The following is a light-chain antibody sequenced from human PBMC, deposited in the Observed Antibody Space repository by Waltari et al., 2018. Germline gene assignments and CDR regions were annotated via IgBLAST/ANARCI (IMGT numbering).Light chain of an antibody. CDR2: KAS. CDR3: QQYNSFPFT. Sequence: DIQMTQSPSTLSASVGDRVTVTCRTSQTISTWLAGYQQKPGKAPKVLSYKASTLETGVPSRFSGSGSGTEFTLTITSLQPDDFATYYCQQYNSFPFTFGQGTKLEDK. V-gene: IGKV1-5*03. CDR1: QTISTW. J-gene: IGKJ2*01.